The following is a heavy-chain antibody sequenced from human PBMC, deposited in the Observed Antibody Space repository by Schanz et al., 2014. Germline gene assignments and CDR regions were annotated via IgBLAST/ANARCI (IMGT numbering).Heavy chain of an antibody. J-gene: IGHJ1*01. CDR1: GFSISDAW. V-gene: IGHV3-15*01. D-gene: IGHD3-10*01. CDR3: VIFPDKWDFGDPSQQ. CDR2: FKSNVDGGTT. Sequence: EVQLVESGGGLVQPGGSLTLSCAASGFSISDAWMHWVRQAPGKGLEWVGRFKSNVDGGTTDYAAPVKGRSTISRDESKNTLYFQLNSLRDEDTAVYYCVIFPDKWDFGDPSQQWGQGTLVTVSS.